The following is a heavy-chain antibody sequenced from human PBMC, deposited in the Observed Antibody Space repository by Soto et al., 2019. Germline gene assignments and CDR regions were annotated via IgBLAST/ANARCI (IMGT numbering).Heavy chain of an antibody. CDR1: GFTFSSYG. D-gene: IGHD3-16*01. CDR3: ARGLITSTHRGIDY. J-gene: IGHJ4*02. V-gene: IGHV3-33*01. CDR2: IWYDGSNK. Sequence: QVQLVESGGGVVQPGRSLRLSCAASGFTFSSYGMHWVRQAPGKGLEWVAVIWYDGSNKYYTDSVKGRFTISRDNSRNTLYLQMNSLSDEDTAVYYCARGLITSTHRGIDYWGQGTLVTVSS.